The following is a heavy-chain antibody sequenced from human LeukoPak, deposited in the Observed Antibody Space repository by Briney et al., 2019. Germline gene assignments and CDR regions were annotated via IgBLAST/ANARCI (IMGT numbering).Heavy chain of an antibody. D-gene: IGHD3-3*01. J-gene: IGHJ5*02. CDR1: GGSISTYY. Sequence: PSETLSLTCSVSGGSISTYYWSWIRQPPGKGLEWIGYIYYTGSANYSPSLKRRVTISVDTSKNQFSLKLSSVTAADTAVYYCARYYDFWSGYLFDPWGQGTLVTVSS. V-gene: IGHV4-59*01. CDR3: ARYYDFWSGYLFDP. CDR2: IYYTGSA.